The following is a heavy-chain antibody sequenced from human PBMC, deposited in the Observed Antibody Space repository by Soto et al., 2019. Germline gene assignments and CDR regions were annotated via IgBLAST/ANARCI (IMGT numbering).Heavy chain of an antibody. CDR3: AREDHNYRSQLLPYAFDY. J-gene: IGHJ4*02. CDR1: GFTFSSYG. V-gene: IGHV3-33*01. CDR2: IWYDGSNK. Sequence: QVQLVESGGGVVQPGRSLRLSCAASGFTFSSYGMHWVRQAPGKGLEWVAVIWYDGSNKYYADSVKGRFTISRDNSKNTMYLPMNSMRAEDTAVYYCAREDHNYRSQLLPYAFDYWGQGTLVTVSS. D-gene: IGHD2-2*01.